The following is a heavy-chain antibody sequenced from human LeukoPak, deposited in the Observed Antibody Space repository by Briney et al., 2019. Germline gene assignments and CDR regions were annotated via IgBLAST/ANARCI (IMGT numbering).Heavy chain of an antibody. J-gene: IGHJ4*02. CDR3: ARGVDY. V-gene: IGHV6-1*01. CDR1: GDSVSTNSAA. CDR2: TYYRSKWFN. Sequence: SQTLSLTCAISGDSVSTNSAAWNWIRQSPSRGLEWLTRTYYRSKWFNAYAVSVKSRITINPDTSKNQFSLKLSSVTAADTAVYYCARGVDYWGQGTLVTVSS.